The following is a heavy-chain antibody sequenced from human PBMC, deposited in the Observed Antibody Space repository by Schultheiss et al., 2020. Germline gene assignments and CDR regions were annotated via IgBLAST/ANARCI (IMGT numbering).Heavy chain of an antibody. CDR3: AKEVDFWSGPYYYYYGMDV. CDR1: GGSFSGYY. J-gene: IGHJ6*02. Sequence: SETLSLTCAVYGGSFSGYYWSWIRQPPGKGLEWIGEINHSGSTNYNPSLKSRVTISVDTSKNQFSLQLNSVTPEDTAVYYCAKEVDFWSGPYYYYYGMDVWGQGTTVTVSS. D-gene: IGHD3-3*01. CDR2: INHSGST. V-gene: IGHV4-34*01.